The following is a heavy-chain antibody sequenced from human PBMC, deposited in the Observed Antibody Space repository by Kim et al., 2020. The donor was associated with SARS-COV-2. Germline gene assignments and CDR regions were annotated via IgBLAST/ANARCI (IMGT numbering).Heavy chain of an antibody. V-gene: IGHV1-3*01. CDR3: ARNILRTTTLDY. Sequence: TIYSQNFQGRVSLTTDTSASTAYMALISLRSDDSAVYYCARNILRTTTLDYWGQGTLVTVSS. CDR2: T. D-gene: IGHD5-12*01. J-gene: IGHJ4*02.